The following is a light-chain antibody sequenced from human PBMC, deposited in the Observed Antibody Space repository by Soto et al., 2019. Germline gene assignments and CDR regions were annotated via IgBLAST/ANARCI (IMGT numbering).Light chain of an antibody. CDR1: SSDVGSYNL. CDR3: SSYAGSYTLV. Sequence: QSVLTQPASVSGSPGQSITISCTGSSSDVGSYNLVSWYQQRPGKAPKLMIYEANKRPSGVSNRFSGSKSGNTASLTISGLQAEDEADYYCSSYAGSYTLVFGGGTKVTVL. CDR2: EAN. V-gene: IGLV2-23*01. J-gene: IGLJ3*02.